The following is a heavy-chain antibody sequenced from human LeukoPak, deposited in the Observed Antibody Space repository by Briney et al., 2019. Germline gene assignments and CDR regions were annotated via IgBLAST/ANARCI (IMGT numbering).Heavy chain of an antibody. J-gene: IGHJ5*02. V-gene: IGHV3-23*01. Sequence: GGSLRLSCATSGFPFSTSAMTWVRQAPGKGLEWVSHILSTGTTYYADSMRGRFTISRDNSKNTLYLLMTSLRAEDTAVYYCATVKYDYGDPVGWFDPWGQGTLVTVSS. CDR1: GFPFSTSA. D-gene: IGHD4-17*01. CDR3: ATVKYDYGDPVGWFDP. CDR2: ILSTGTT.